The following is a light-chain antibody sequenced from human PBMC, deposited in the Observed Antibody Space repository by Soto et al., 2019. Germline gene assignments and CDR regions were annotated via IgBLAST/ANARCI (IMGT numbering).Light chain of an antibody. V-gene: IGKV1-9*01. CDR2: STS. CDR3: QQLNSFQLT. Sequence: DIQLTQSPSFLSASVGDRVTITCRASQGISSYLAWYQQKPGQVPQLLIYSTSILQSGVPAKFSGSGSGTEFTLTISSLHPEYFATYYCQQLNSFQLTFGGGTKVEIK. J-gene: IGKJ4*01. CDR1: QGISSY.